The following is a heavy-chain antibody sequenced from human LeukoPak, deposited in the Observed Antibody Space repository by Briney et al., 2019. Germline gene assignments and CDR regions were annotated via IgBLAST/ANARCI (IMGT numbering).Heavy chain of an antibody. CDR3: ARQAGTYYYDSSGLDY. Sequence: SETLSLTCTVSGGSISSSSYYWGWIRQPPGKGLEWIGRIYYSGSTYYNPSLKSRVTISVDTSKNQFSLKLSSVTAADTAVYYCARQAGTYYYDSSGLDYWGQGTLVTVSS. D-gene: IGHD3-22*01. J-gene: IGHJ4*02. V-gene: IGHV4-39*01. CDR1: GGSISSSSYY. CDR2: IYYSGST.